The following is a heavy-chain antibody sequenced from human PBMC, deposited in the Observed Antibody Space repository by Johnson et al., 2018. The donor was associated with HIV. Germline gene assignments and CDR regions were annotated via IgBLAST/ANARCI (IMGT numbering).Heavy chain of an antibody. CDR2: ISYDGSNK. CDR3: ASTDDAFDI. D-gene: IGHD4-17*01. J-gene: IGHJ3*02. CDR1: GFTFSSYA. Sequence: QVQLVESGGGVVQPGGSPRLSCAASGFTFSSYAMHWVRQAPGKGLEWVAVISYDGSNKYYADSVKGRFTISRDNSKNTLYLQMNSQRAEDTAVDYCASTDDAFDIWGQGTMVTVSS. V-gene: IGHV3-30-3*01.